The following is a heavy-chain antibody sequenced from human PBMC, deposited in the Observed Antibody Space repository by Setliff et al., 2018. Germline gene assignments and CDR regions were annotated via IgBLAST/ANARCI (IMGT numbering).Heavy chain of an antibody. CDR1: DGSLSTYY. D-gene: IGHD5-12*01. Sequence: SETLSLTCTVSDGSLSTYYWSWIRQPPGKGLEFIGYVYYSGTANYSPSLRSRFTISVDTSKNQFSLKLRSVTAADTAVYYCARGGTFRYFDVWGQGAPVTVSS. V-gene: IGHV4-59*13. J-gene: IGHJ4*02. CDR3: ARGGTFRYFDV. CDR2: VYYSGTA.